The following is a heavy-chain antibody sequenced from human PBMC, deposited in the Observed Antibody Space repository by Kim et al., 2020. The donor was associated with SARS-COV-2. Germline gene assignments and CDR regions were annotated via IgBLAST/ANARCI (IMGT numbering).Heavy chain of an antibody. V-gene: IGHV4-39*01. J-gene: IGHJ5*02. CDR3: ASTLPAAIENAFDP. D-gene: IGHD2-2*01. Sequence: NPSIKSQVTISVDTYKNQFSLKLSSVTAAETAEYYCASTLPAAIENAFDPWGQGTLVTVSS.